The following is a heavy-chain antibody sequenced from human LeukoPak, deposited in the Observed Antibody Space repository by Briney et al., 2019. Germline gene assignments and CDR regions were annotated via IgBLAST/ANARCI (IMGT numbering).Heavy chain of an antibody. J-gene: IGHJ6*02. V-gene: IGHV3-23*01. CDR3: ARGTLGSSYYGMDV. CDR1: GVTFNTFV. D-gene: IGHD1-1*01. CDR2: ISGNGGTI. Sequence: GGSLRLSCAASGVTFNTFVMSWVRQAPGKGLEWVSGISGNGGTINYADSVKGWFTISRDNSKNTLSLQMNSLRAEDTAVYYCARGTLGSSYYGMDVWGQGTTVTVSS.